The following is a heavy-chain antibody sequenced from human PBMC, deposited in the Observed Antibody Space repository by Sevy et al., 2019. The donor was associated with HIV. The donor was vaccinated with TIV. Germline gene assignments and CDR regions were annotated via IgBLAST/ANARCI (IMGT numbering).Heavy chain of an antibody. V-gene: IGHV3-21*01. Sequence: GGSLRLSCAASGFTFSSYPMHWVRQAPGKGLEWVSSISGLSNYIYYADSVKGRFSISRDNTKNSVYLQMNSLRGEDTAVFYCARAVPATDAFDIWGQRTLVTASS. CDR2: ISGLSNYI. D-gene: IGHD6-19*01. CDR3: ARAVPATDAFDI. J-gene: IGHJ3*02. CDR1: GFTFSSYP.